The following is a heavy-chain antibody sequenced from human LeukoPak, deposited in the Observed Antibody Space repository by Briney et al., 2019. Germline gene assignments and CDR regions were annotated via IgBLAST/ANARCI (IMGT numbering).Heavy chain of an antibody. J-gene: IGHJ4*02. CDR1: GFTFSSYA. Sequence: GGSLRLSCAASGFTFSSYAMSWVRQAPGKGLEWVSLISGSGGSTYYADSVKGRFTISRDNSKSTLFLQMDSLRDEDTAVYYCAKERMTTTCFDYWGQGTLVTVSS. V-gene: IGHV3-23*01. CDR3: AKERMTTTCFDY. D-gene: IGHD5-24*01. CDR2: ISGSGGST.